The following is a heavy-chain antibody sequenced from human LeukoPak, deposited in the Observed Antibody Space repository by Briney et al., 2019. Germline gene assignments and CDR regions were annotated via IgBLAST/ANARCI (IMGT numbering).Heavy chain of an antibody. Sequence: ASVEVSCKASGYTFTSYYMHWVRQAPGQGLEWMGIINPSGGSTSYAQKFQGRVTMTRDTSTSTVYMELSSLRSEDTAVYYCARANYYGSGSYVFYYGMDVWGQGTTVTVSS. CDR2: INPSGGST. CDR3: ARANYYGSGSYVFYYGMDV. V-gene: IGHV1-46*01. CDR1: GYTFTSYY. J-gene: IGHJ6*02. D-gene: IGHD3-10*01.